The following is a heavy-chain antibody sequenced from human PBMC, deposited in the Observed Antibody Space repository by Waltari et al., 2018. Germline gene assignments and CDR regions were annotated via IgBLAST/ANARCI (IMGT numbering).Heavy chain of an antibody. D-gene: IGHD6-6*01. CDR2: INPNSGGT. Sequence: QVQLVQSGAEVKKPGASVKVSCKASGYTFTGYYMHWVRPAPGQGLEWMGPINPNSGGTNCAQKFQGRATMTRDTSISTAYMELSRLRSDDTAVYYSAGVHSSSYGNWFDPWGQGTLVTVSS. J-gene: IGHJ5*02. CDR3: AGVHSSSYGNWFDP. CDR1: GYTFTGYY. V-gene: IGHV1-2*06.